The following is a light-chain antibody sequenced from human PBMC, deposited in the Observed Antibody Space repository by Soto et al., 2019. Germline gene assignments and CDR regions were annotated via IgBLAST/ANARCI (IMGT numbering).Light chain of an antibody. Sequence: QSALTQPRSVSGSPGQSVTISCTGTSXXVGDYNYVSWYQQHPGKAPKLLIYAVNMRPSGVPDRFSGSKSGNTASLTISGLQXXXEAXYSCCSYAGSYTWVFGGGTKVTVL. CDR1: SXXVGDYNY. V-gene: IGLV2-11*01. CDR3: CSYAGSYTWV. CDR2: AVN. J-gene: IGLJ3*02.